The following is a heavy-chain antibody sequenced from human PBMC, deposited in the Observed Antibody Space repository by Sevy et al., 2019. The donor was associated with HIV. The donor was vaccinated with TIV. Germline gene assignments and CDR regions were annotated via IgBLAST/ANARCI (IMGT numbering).Heavy chain of an antibody. Sequence: ASVKVSCKASGYTFTSYAMHWVRQAPGQRLEWMGWINAGNGNTKYPQKFQGRVTITRDTSASTAYMELSSLRSEDTAVYYCARGLGYGIVSAGRDYWGQGTLVTVS. CDR3: ARGLGYGIVSAGRDY. V-gene: IGHV1-3*01. CDR1: GYTFTSYA. D-gene: IGHD6-13*01. J-gene: IGHJ4*02. CDR2: INAGNGNT.